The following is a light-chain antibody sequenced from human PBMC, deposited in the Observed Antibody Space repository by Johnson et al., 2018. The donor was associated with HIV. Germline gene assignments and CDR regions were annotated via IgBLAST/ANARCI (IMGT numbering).Light chain of an antibody. CDR2: ENN. V-gene: IGLV1-51*02. J-gene: IGLJ1*01. CDR1: SSNIGNNY. Sequence: QSVLTQPPSVSAAPGQKVTISCSGSSSNIGNNYVSWYQQLPGTAPKLLIYENNKRPSGIPDRFSGSKSGTSATLGITGLQTGDEADYYFGTWDSSLYAYVFGTGTKLTAL. CDR3: GTWDSSLYAYV.